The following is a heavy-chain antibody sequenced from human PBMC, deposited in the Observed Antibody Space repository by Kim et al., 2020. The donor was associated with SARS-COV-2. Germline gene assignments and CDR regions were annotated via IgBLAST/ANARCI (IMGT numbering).Heavy chain of an antibody. CDR2: ISYDGSNK. Sequence: GGSLRLSCAASGFTFSSYAMHWVRQAPGKGLEWVAVISYDGSNKYYADSVKGRFTISRDNSKNTLYLQMKSLRAEDTAVYYCARGEVIVVITEVWGQGTL. D-gene: IGHD3-22*01. CDR3: ARGEVIVVITEV. V-gene: IGHV3-30*04. CDR1: GFTFSSYA. J-gene: IGHJ4*02.